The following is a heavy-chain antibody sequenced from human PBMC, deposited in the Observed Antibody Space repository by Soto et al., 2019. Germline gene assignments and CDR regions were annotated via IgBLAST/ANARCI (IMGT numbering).Heavy chain of an antibody. CDR2: ISGSGGST. CDR3: ANPLRSLEWLLFDAFDI. CDR1: GFTFSSYA. J-gene: IGHJ3*02. V-gene: IGHV3-23*01. D-gene: IGHD3-3*01. Sequence: HPGGSLRLSCAASGFTFSSYAMSWVRQAPGKGLEWVSAISGSGGSTYYADSVKGRFTISRDNSKNTLYLQMNSLRAEDTAVYYCANPLRSLEWLLFDAFDIWVQGTMVTVSS.